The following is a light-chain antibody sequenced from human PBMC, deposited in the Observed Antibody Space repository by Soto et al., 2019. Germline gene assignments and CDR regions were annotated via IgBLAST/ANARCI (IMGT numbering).Light chain of an antibody. CDR3: QQSYSTPLT. CDR2: GAS. Sequence: GDRVTITCRASQSIGNYLNWYQHKPGKAPKLLIYGASSLHSGVPSSFSGSGSGTDFTLTISSLQPEDFATYYCQQSYSTPLTFGGGTKVDIK. V-gene: IGKV1-39*01. CDR1: QSIGNY. J-gene: IGKJ4*01.